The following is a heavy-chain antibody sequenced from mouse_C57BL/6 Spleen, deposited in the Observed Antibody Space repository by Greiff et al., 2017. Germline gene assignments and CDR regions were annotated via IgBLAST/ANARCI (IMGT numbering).Heavy chain of an antibody. CDR3: ARVLGTGYFDV. D-gene: IGHD3-3*01. Sequence: VQLQQPGAELVRPGSSVKLSCKASGYTFTSYWMHWVKQRPIQGLEWIGNIDPSDSETHYNQKFKDKATLTVDKSSSTAYMQLSSLTSEDSAVYYSARVLGTGYFDVWGTGTTVTVSS. J-gene: IGHJ1*03. V-gene: IGHV1-52*01. CDR2: IDPSDSET. CDR1: GYTFTSYW.